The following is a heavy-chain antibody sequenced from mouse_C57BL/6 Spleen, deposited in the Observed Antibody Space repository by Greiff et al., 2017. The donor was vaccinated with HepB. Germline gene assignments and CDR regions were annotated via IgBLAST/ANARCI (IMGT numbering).Heavy chain of an antibody. D-gene: IGHD2-5*01. J-gene: IGHJ4*01. CDR2: IHPNSGST. CDR1: GYTFTSYW. CDR3: ARGGNYSNYEAMDY. Sequence: QVQLQQPGAELVKPGASVKLSCKASGYTFTSYWMHWVKQRPGQGLEWIGMIHPNSGSTNYNEKFKSKATLTVDKSSSTAYMQLSSLTSEDSAVYYWARGGNYSNYEAMDYWGQGTSVTVSS. V-gene: IGHV1-64*01.